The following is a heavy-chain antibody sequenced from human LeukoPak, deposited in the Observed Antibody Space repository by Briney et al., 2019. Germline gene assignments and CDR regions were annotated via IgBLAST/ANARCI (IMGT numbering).Heavy chain of an antibody. Sequence: SETLSLTCTVSGGSISSYYWSWIRQPPGKGLEWIGYIYYSGSTNYNPSLKSRVTISVDTSKNQFSLKLSSVTAADTAVYYCARVGADHFPEFYFDYWGQGTLVTVSS. CDR3: ARVGADHFPEFYFDY. J-gene: IGHJ4*02. D-gene: IGHD2/OR15-2a*01. CDR2: IYYSGST. V-gene: IGHV4-59*08. CDR1: GGSISSYY.